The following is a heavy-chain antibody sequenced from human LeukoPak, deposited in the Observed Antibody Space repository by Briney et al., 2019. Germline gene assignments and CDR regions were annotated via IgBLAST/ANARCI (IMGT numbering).Heavy chain of an antibody. CDR3: ARGLTVTTRN. CDR1: GFTFSNYW. V-gene: IGHV3-7*01. D-gene: IGHD4-17*01. CDR2: IKQDGSEK. J-gene: IGHJ4*02. Sequence: GGSLRLSCAASGFTFSNYWMSWVRQAAGKGLEWVANIKQDGSEKYYVDSLKGRFTISRDNAKNSLYLQMNSLRAEDTAVYYCARGLTVTTRNWGQGTLVTVSS.